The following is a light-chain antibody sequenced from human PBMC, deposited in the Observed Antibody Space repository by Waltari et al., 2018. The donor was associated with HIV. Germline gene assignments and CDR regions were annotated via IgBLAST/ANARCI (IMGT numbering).Light chain of an antibody. CDR1: RSNIGKNF. CDR3: ATWDDSLSGWV. J-gene: IGLJ3*02. CDR2: RND. V-gene: IGLV1-47*01. Sequence: QSVLTQPPSASGTPGQRVTISCSGSRSNIGKNFIYWYQQFPGTAPKLLIYRNDQRPSGVPDRCSGSNSGTSASLAISGLRSEDEADYYCATWDDSLSGWVFGGGTKLTVL.